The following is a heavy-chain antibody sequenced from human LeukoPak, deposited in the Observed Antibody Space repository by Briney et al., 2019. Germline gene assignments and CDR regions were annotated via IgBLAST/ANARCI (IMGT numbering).Heavy chain of an antibody. D-gene: IGHD5-24*01. CDR1: GFTFSNYG. Sequence: GGSLRLSCAASGFTFSNYGMQWVRQAPGKGLECVAVISHDGSNTYYADPVKGRFTISRDNSKNTLSLQMNSLRAEDSAVYYCAKGVRDGYEGIYGAFDIWGQGTMVTVSS. V-gene: IGHV3-30*18. J-gene: IGHJ3*02. CDR2: ISHDGSNT. CDR3: AKGVRDGYEGIYGAFDI.